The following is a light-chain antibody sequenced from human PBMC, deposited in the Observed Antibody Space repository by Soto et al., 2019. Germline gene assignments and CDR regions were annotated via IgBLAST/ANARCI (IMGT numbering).Light chain of an antibody. CDR3: QQYNFYPWT. CDR2: KAS. Sequence: DIQMTQSPSTLSASVGDRVTITCRGRQSMSVWLAWYQQKPGKAPKLLIYKASSLESGVPSRFSGSGSGTEFTLTISGLQPDDFATYFCQQYNFYPWTFGQGTKVEIK. CDR1: QSMSVW. J-gene: IGKJ1*01. V-gene: IGKV1-5*03.